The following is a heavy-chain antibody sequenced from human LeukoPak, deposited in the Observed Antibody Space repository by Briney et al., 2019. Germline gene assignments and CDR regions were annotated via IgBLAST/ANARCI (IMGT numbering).Heavy chain of an antibody. D-gene: IGHD3-3*02. CDR1: GFTFSSYG. V-gene: IGHV3-30*03. CDR2: ISCDGSNK. J-gene: IGHJ4*02. CDR3: ARDRGSVVGQPTFLDY. Sequence: GGSLRLSCAASGFTFSSYGMHWVRHAPGKGLEWVAVISCDGSNKYYADSVKGRFTISRDNPKNTLNLQMNSLSLEDTAVYYCARDRGSVVGQPTFLDYWGQGTLVTVSS.